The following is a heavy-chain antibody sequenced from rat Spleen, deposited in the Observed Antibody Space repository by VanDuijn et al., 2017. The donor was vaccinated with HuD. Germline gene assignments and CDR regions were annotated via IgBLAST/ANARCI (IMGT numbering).Heavy chain of an antibody. CDR1: GFTFSNYG. J-gene: IGHJ2*01. CDR2: ISTGGGNT. Sequence: EVQLVETGGGLVQPGRSLRLSCVASGFTFSNYGMAWVRQAPTKGLEWVASISTGGGNTYYRDSVKGRFTISRDNAKNTRYLQMDSLRSEDTGTYYCARRGGGYDFGYDYWSQGVMITVSS. D-gene: IGHD1-7*01. CDR3: ARRGGGYDFGYDY. V-gene: IGHV5S13*01.